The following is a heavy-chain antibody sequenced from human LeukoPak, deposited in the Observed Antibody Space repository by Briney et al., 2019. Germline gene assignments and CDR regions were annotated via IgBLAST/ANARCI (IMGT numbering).Heavy chain of an antibody. CDR3: AREGGRAYYDFWSGYSDNWFDP. V-gene: IGHV3-11*01. CDR1: GFTVSSNY. CDR2: ISSSGSTI. J-gene: IGHJ5*02. Sequence: GGSLRLSCVASGFTVSSNYMSWVRQAPGKGLEWVPYISSSGSTIYYADSVKGRFTISRDNAKNSLYLQMNSLRAEDTALYYCAREGGRAYYDFWSGYSDNWFDPWGQGTLVTVSS. D-gene: IGHD3-3*01.